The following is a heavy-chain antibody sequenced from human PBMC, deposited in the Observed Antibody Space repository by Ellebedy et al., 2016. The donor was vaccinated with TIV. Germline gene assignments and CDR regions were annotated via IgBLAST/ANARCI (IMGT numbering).Heavy chain of an antibody. Sequence: GGSLRLXCAASGFTFSSYAMHWVRQAPGKGLEWVAVISYDGSNKYYADSVKGRFTISRDNSKNTLYLQMNSLRAEDTAVYYCARDRVMGFDPWGQGTLVTVSS. CDR1: GFTFSSYA. D-gene: IGHD2-21*01. J-gene: IGHJ5*02. CDR2: ISYDGSNK. CDR3: ARDRVMGFDP. V-gene: IGHV3-30-3*01.